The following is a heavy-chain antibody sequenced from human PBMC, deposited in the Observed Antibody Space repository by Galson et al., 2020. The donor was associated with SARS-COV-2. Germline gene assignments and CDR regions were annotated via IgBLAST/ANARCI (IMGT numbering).Heavy chain of an antibody. V-gene: IGHV3-48*02. J-gene: IGHJ4*02. D-gene: IGHD3-22*01. CDR2: ISSSSSTI. CDR3: ASSGAGSYYDSSGYYHDGYFDY. Sequence: SCAASGFTFSSYSMNWVRQAPGKGLEWVSYISSSSSTIYYADSVKGRFTISRDNAKNSLYLQMNSLRDEDTAVYYCASSGAGSYYDSSGYYHDGYFDYWGQGTLVTVSS. CDR1: GFTFSSYS.